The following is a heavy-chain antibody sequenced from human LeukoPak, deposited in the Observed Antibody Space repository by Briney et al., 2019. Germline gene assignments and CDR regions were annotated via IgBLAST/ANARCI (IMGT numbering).Heavy chain of an antibody. V-gene: IGHV1-2*02. J-gene: IGHJ3*02. CDR1: GYTFTGYY. D-gene: IGHD5-18*01. Sequence: GASVKVSCKASGYTFTGYYMHWVRQAPGQGLEWMGWINPNSGGTNYAQKFQGRVTMTRDTSISTAYMELSRLRSDDTAVYYCARNVMDTAMVEAFDIWSQGAMVTVSS. CDR3: ARNVMDTAMVEAFDI. CDR2: INPNSGGT.